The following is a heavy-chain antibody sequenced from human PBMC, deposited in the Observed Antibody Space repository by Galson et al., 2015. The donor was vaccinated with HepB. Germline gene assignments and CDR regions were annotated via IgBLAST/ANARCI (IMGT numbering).Heavy chain of an antibody. CDR2: FDPEDGET. Sequence: SVTVSCKVSGYTLTELSMHWVRQAPGKGLEWMGGFDPEDGETIYAQKFQGRVTMTEDTSTDTAYMELSSLRSEDTAVYYCATDRGERIAALNWLDPWGQGTLVTVSS. D-gene: IGHD6-13*01. CDR1: GYTLTELS. CDR3: ATDRGERIAALNWLDP. J-gene: IGHJ5*02. V-gene: IGHV1-24*01.